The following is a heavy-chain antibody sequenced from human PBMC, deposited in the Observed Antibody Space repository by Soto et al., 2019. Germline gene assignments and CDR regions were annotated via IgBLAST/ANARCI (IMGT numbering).Heavy chain of an antibody. J-gene: IGHJ3*02. CDR1: GFTFSGSA. Sequence: GGSLRLSCAASGFTFSGSAMHWVRQASGKGLEWVGRIRSKGNSYATAYAASVKGRFTISRDDSKNTAYLQMNSLKTEDTAVYYCTRLLSDAFDIWGQGTMVTVS. CDR3: TRLLSDAFDI. CDR2: IRSKGNSYAT. V-gene: IGHV3-73*01.